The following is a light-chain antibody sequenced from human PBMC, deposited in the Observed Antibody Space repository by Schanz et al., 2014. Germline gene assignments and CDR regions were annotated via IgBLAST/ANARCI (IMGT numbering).Light chain of an antibody. J-gene: IGKJ1*01. CDR2: GAS. CDR3: QQYGSSPSWT. CDR1: QSVSSN. Sequence: EIVMTQSPGTLSVSPGERATLSCRASQSVSSNLAWYQQKPGQAPRLLMYGASTRATGIPARFSGRGSGTEFTLTISSLQAEDFAVYYCQQYGSSPSWTFGQGTKVEIK. V-gene: IGKV3-15*01.